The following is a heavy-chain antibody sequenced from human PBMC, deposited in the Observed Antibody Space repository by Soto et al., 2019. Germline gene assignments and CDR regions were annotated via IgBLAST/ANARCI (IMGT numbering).Heavy chain of an antibody. D-gene: IGHD2-21*02. Sequence: SETLSLTCIVSGESISSSSYYWGWIRQPPGKGLEWIGSIYYSGRTYYNPSFKSRVTISIDTSKNQFSLKLSSVTATDTAVYYCARQRNTLVTQDYFDHWGQGALVTVSS. CDR2: IYYSGRT. J-gene: IGHJ4*02. V-gene: IGHV4-39*01. CDR1: GESISSSSYY. CDR3: ARQRNTLVTQDYFDH.